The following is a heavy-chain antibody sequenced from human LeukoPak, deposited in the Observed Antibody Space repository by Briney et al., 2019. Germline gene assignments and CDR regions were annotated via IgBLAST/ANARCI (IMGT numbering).Heavy chain of an antibody. CDR1: GFTFGDYA. J-gene: IGHJ4*02. CDR3: TNYYDSSGYYSR. V-gene: IGHV3-49*03. D-gene: IGHD3-22*01. Sequence: GGSLRLSCTASGFTFGDYAMSWFRQAPGKGLEWVGFIRSKAYGGTTEYAASVKGRFTISRDDSKSIAYLQMNSLKTEDTAVYYCTNYYDSSGYYSRWGQGTLVTVSS. CDR2: IRSKAYGGTT.